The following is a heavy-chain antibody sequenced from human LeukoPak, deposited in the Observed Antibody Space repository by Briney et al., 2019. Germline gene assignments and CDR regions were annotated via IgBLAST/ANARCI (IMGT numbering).Heavy chain of an antibody. CDR1: GYSISSGYY. V-gene: IGHV4-38-2*02. J-gene: IGHJ5*02. CDR2: IYHSGST. D-gene: IGHD3-10*01. CDR3: AREGKVGDGSGSYYRNNWFDP. Sequence: SETLSLTCTVSGYSISSGYYWGWIRQPPGKGLEWIGSIYHSGSTNYNPSLKSRVTISVDTSKNQFSLKLSSVTAADTAVYYCAREGKVGDGSGSYYRNNWFDPWGQGTLVTVSS.